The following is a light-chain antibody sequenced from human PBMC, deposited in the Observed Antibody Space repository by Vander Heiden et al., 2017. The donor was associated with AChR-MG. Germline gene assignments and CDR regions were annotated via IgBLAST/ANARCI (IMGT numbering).Light chain of an antibody. CDR1: SSNIGSNT. Sequence: QSVLTQPPSASWTPGQSVTISCSGSSSNIGSNTVNWYQQLPGTAPKLLIYSNNQRPSGVPDRFSGSKSGTSASLAISGLQSEDEADYYCAAWDDSLNGVVFGGGTKLTVL. J-gene: IGLJ2*01. CDR2: SNN. CDR3: AAWDDSLNGVV. V-gene: IGLV1-44*01.